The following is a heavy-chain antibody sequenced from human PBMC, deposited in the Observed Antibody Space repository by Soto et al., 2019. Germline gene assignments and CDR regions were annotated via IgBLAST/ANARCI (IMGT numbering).Heavy chain of an antibody. D-gene: IGHD3-3*02. CDR1: GGSFTGYY. CDR2: INYRGSS. V-gene: IGHV4-34*01. CDR3: VRGQPHRITIFEVVIRSYDYGMDV. J-gene: IGHJ6*02. Sequence: QVQLQQWGAGLLKPSETLSLTCAVYGGSFTGYYWTWIRQTPGKGLEWIGEINYRGSSYYNPSLERRISMAVDTAKNQSSLKLRSVPAADTAVYFCVRGQPHRITIFEVVIRSYDYGMDVWGQGTRVTVSS.